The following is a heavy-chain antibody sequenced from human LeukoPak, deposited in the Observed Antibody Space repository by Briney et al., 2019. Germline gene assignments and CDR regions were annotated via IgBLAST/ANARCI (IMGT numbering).Heavy chain of an antibody. J-gene: IGHJ5*02. D-gene: IGHD2-21*01. CDR1: GYSFTDYY. V-gene: IGHV1-2*02. Sequence: ASVKVSCKTSGYSFTDYYMHWVRQAPGQGLEWMGWINPNSGGTSSAQKLQGRVTMTRDTSITTVYMEVSWLTSDDTAIYYCARADRLDGGPYLIGPWGQGTLVTVSS. CDR3: ARADRLDGGPYLIGP. CDR2: INPNSGGT.